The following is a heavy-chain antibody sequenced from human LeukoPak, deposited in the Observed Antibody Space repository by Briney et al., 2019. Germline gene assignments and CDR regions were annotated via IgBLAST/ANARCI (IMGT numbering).Heavy chain of an antibody. CDR1: GGSISSYY. J-gene: IGHJ6*03. D-gene: IGHD1-26*01. CDR3: ARVPQDSGSYYGYYYYYMDV. Sequence: SETLSLTCTVSGGSISSYYWSWIRQPPGKGLEWIGYIYYSGSTNYNPSLKSRVTISVDTSKNQFSLKLSSVTAADTAVYYCARVPQDSGSYYGYYYYYMDVWGKGTTVTVSS. CDR2: IYYSGST. V-gene: IGHV4-59*01.